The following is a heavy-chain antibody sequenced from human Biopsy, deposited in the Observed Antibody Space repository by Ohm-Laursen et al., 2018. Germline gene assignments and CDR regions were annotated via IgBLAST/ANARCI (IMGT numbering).Heavy chain of an antibody. V-gene: IGHV3-43D*03. D-gene: IGHD3-9*01. CDR3: ARGYYDIGTGYHYDVFDF. J-gene: IGHJ3*01. Sequence: SLRLSCAASGFMFGDYVMYWVRQAPGKGPEWVSLISWDGYNAYYADSVKGRFTISRDNAKNSLYLQMNSPKAEDTALYYCARGYYDIGTGYHYDVFDFWGRGTLVTVSS. CDR1: GFMFGDYV. CDR2: ISWDGYNA.